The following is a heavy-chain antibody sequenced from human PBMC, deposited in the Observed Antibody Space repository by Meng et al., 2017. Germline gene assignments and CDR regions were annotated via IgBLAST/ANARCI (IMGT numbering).Heavy chain of an antibody. J-gene: IGHJ5*02. CDR3: ARSDWFDP. Sequence: EVQRVESGGGLVQSGGSLRLSCTASGFTFRNYWMHWVRQAPGKGLVWVSRIKPDGTMTVYADSVKGRFTISRDNAKNTLYLQMNSLRSDDTAVYYCARSDWFDPWGQGTLVTASS. CDR1: GFTFRNYW. V-gene: IGHV3-74*01. CDR2: IKPDGTMT.